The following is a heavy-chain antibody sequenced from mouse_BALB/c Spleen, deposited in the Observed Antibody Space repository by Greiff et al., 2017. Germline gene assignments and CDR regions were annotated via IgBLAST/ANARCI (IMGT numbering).Heavy chain of an antibody. CDR1: GDSITSGY. J-gene: IGHJ2*01. V-gene: IGHV3-8*02. D-gene: IGHD2-4*01. Sequence: DVKLVESGPSLVKPSQTLSLTCSVTGDSITSGYWNWIRKFPGNKLEYMGYISYSGSTYYNPSLKSRISITRDTSKNQYYLQLNSVTTEDTATYYCASRSTMITTGYFDYWGQGTTLTVSS. CDR3: ASRSTMITTGYFDY. CDR2: ISYSGST.